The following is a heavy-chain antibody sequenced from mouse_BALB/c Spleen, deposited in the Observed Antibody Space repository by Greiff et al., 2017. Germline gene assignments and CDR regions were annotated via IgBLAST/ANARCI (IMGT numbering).Heavy chain of an antibody. CDR2: ISTYYGDA. V-gene: IGHV1S137*01. CDR3: ARGAYYGNYYAMDY. J-gene: IGHJ4*01. D-gene: IGHD2-10*01. CDR1: GYTFTDYA. Sequence: QVQLKQSGAELVRPGVSVKISCKGSGYTFTDYAMHWVKQSHAKSLEWIGVISTYYGDASYNQKFKGKATMTVDKSSSTAYMELARLTSEDSAIYYCARGAYYGNYYAMDYWGQGTSVTVSS.